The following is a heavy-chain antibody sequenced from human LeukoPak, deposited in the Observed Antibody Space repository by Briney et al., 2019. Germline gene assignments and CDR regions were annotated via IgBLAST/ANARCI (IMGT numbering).Heavy chain of an antibody. J-gene: IGHJ4*02. V-gene: IGHV4-34*01. CDR2: INHRGST. CDR1: GESLSKYY. CDR3: ASSVGSTDY. Sequence: PSETLSLTCAVYGESLSKYYWTWIRQSPGKGLEWIGEINHRGSTNLNPSLKSRVTLSVDTSKHQFSLKLTSVTAADAAVYYCASSVGSTDYWGQGTLVTASS. D-gene: IGHD1-26*01.